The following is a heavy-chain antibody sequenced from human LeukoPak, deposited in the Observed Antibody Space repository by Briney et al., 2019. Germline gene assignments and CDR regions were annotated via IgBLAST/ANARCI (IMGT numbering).Heavy chain of an antibody. J-gene: IGHJ3*02. V-gene: IGHV4-39*07. CDR1: GGSISSSSYY. D-gene: IGHD3-10*01. Sequence: SETLSLTCTVSGGSISSSSYYWGWIRQPPGKGLEWIGSIYYSGSTYYNPSLKSRVTISVDTSKNQFSLKLSSVTAADTAVYYCARLYYGSGSYEAKNAFDIWGQGTMVTVSS. CDR3: ARLYYGSGSYEAKNAFDI. CDR2: IYYSGST.